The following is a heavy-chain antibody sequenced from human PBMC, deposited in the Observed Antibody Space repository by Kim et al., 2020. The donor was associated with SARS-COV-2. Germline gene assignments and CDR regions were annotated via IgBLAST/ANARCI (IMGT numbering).Heavy chain of an antibody. CDR2: ISSSGSTI. J-gene: IGHJ6*02. D-gene: IGHD3-9*01. Sequence: GGSLRLSCAASGFTFSSYEMNWVRQAPGKGLEWVSYISSSGSTIYYADSVKGRFTISRDNAKNSLYLQMNSLRAEDTAVYYCAREMPYYDIWAFNYYYGMDVWGQGTTVTVSS. V-gene: IGHV3-48*03. CDR1: GFTFSSYE. CDR3: AREMPYYDIWAFNYYYGMDV.